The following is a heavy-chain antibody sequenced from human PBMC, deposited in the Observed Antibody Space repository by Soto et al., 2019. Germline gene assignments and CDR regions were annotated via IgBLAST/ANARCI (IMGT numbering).Heavy chain of an antibody. CDR3: ARGGYYSLDPYIY. D-gene: IGHD3-22*01. Sequence: PGGSLRLSCAASGFTVNSKYMSWVRQAPGKGLEWVSVIYSSGSTYYADSVKDRFTISRDNSKNTLYLQMNSLRAEDTAVYYCARGGYYSLDPYIYWGQGTLVTVSS. V-gene: IGHV3-53*01. J-gene: IGHJ4*02. CDR1: GFTVNSKY. CDR2: IYSSGST.